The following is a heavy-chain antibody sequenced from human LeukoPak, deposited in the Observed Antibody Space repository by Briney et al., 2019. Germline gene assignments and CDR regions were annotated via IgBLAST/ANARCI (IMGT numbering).Heavy chain of an antibody. Sequence: GESLKISCKGSGYIFTGYWIGWVRQMPGKGLEWMGLIYPGDSDTRYSPSFLGQVTISADKSISTAYLQWSSLKASDSAMYYCARSGTSAFDIWGQGTMVTVSS. CDR2: IYPGDSDT. CDR1: GYIFTGYW. CDR3: ARSGTSAFDI. V-gene: IGHV5-51*01. J-gene: IGHJ3*02.